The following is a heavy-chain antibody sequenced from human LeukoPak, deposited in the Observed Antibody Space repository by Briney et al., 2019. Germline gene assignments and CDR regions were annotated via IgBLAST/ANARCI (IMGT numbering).Heavy chain of an antibody. Sequence: GASVKVSCKASGYTFTSYGISWVRQALGQGLEWMGWISAYNGNTNYAQKLQGRVTMTTDTSTSTAYMELSSLRSEDTAVYYCAINDPTDTAMVTPPSPNILLPFDYWGQGTLVTVSS. V-gene: IGHV1-18*01. D-gene: IGHD5-18*01. J-gene: IGHJ4*02. CDR1: GYTFTSYG. CDR2: ISAYNGNT. CDR3: AINDPTDTAMVTPPSPNILLPFDY.